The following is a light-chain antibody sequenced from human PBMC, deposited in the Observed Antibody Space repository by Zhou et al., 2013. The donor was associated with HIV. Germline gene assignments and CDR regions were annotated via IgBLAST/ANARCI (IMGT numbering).Light chain of an antibody. J-gene: IGKJ5*01. CDR3: MEALQSPLV. Sequence: IVVTQTPLSLSVAPGQPASFSCKTSHSLLNGDGKTYLHWYLQRPGQSPQLLIYEVSSRFSGVPDRFSGSGSGSDFTLKISRVEAEDVGTYYCMEALQSPLVFGQGTRLEIK. CDR2: EVS. V-gene: IGKV2-29*03. CDR1: HSLLNGDGKTY.